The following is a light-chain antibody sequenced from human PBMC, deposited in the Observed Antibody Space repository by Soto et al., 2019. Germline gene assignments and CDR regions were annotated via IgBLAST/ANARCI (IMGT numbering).Light chain of an antibody. J-gene: IGKJ3*01. CDR2: GAS. CDR3: QQYGSSPFT. Sequence: EIVLTQSPGTLALSPGERATLSCRASQSVSSNYLTWYQQKRGQATRLLIHGASSRATGIPDRFSGSGSGTDFTLTISRLEPEDFAVYYCQQYGSSPFTFGPETKVGIK. V-gene: IGKV3-20*01. CDR1: QSVSSNY.